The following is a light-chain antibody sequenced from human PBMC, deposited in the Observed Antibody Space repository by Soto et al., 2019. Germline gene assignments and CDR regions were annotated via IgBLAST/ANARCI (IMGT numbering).Light chain of an antibody. J-gene: IGLJ2*01. CDR3: AAWDDSLNGLV. V-gene: IGLV1-44*01. Sequence: QSVLTQPPSASGTPGQRVTISCSGSSSNIGSNTVNWYRQLPGTAPKLLIYDNNQWPSGVPDRFSGSKSGTSASLAISGLQAGDEAEYYCAAWDDSLNGLVFGGGTKLTVL. CDR2: DNN. CDR1: SSNIGSNT.